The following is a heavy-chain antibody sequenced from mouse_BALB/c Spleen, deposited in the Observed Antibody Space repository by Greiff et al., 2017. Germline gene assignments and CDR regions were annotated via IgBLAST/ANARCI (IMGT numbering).Heavy chain of an antibody. V-gene: IGHV1-14*01. J-gene: IGHJ1*01. Sequence: EVQLVESGPELVKPGASVKMSCKASGYTFTSYVMHWVKQKPGQGLEWIGYINPYNDGTKYNEKFKGKATLTSDKSSSTAYMELSSLTSEDSAVYYCARHYYGSSYWYFDVWGAGTTVTVSS. CDR3: ARHYYGSSYWYFDV. CDR1: GYTFTSYV. CDR2: INPYNDGT. D-gene: IGHD1-1*01.